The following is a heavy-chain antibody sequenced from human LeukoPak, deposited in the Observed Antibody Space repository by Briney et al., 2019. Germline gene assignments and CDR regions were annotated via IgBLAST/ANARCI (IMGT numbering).Heavy chain of an antibody. V-gene: IGHV3-21*01. J-gene: IGHJ4*02. CDR2: ISSSSSYI. CDR3: ARGSSSWYLLY. CDR1: GFTFSTYS. D-gene: IGHD6-13*01. Sequence: GGSLRLSCAASGFTFSTYSMNWVRQAPGKGLEWVSSISSSSSYIYYADSVKGRFTISRDNAKNSLYLQMNSLRAEDTAVYYCARGSSSWYLLYWGQGTLVTVSS.